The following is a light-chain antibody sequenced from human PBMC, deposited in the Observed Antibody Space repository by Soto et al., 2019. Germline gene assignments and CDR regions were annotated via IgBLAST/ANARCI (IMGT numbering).Light chain of an antibody. CDR3: FSYTSTILYV. V-gene: IGLV2-14*03. Sequence: QSALTQPASVSRSPGQSITISCTGTSSDIGGYNYVSWYQHHPGKAPRLIIFDVFNRPSGVSNRFSGSKSGNTASLTIFGLQAEDEADYYCFSYTSTILYVFGTGTKLTVL. CDR1: SSDIGGYNY. J-gene: IGLJ1*01. CDR2: DVF.